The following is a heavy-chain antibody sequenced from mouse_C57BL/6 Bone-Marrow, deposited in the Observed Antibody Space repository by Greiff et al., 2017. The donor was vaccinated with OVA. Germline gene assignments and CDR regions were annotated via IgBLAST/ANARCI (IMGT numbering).Heavy chain of an antibody. D-gene: IGHD1-1*01. Sequence: EVQRVESGGGLVKPGGSLKLSCAASGFTFSSYTMSWVRQTPEKRLEWVATISGGGGNTYYPDSVKGRFTISRDNAKNTLYLQMSSLRSEDTALYYCARQDTTVVAYWYFDVWGTGTTVTVSS. V-gene: IGHV5-9*01. CDR2: ISGGGGNT. J-gene: IGHJ1*03. CDR1: GFTFSSYT. CDR3: ARQDTTVVAYWYFDV.